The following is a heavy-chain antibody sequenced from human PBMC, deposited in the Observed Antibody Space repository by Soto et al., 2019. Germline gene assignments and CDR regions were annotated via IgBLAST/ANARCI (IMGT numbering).Heavy chain of an antibody. J-gene: IGHJ4*02. CDR3: ARGWYYDILTGYSMPTYFDY. CDR2: IYYSGST. CDR1: GASISTYY. V-gene: IGHV4-59*01. Sequence: SETLSLTCSVSGASISTYYWTWIRQTPGKGLEWIGYIYYSGSTNYNPSLKSRVTISVDTSKNQFSLKLSSVTAADTAVYYCARGWYYDILTGYSMPTYFDYWGQGTLVTSPQ. D-gene: IGHD3-9*01.